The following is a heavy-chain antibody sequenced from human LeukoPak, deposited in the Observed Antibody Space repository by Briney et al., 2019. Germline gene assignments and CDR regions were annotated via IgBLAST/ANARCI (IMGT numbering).Heavy chain of an antibody. J-gene: IGHJ4*02. Sequence: WETLSLTCDVYGGSFSDYYWGWIRQPPGKGPEGIGEINHSGNTNYNPSLKSRVTISVDTSKNQFSLKLSSVTAADTAVYYCARGYSSGWYQVDYWGQGTLVTVSS. CDR2: INHSGNT. CDR1: GGSFSDYY. CDR3: ARGYSSGWYQVDY. V-gene: IGHV4-34*01. D-gene: IGHD6-19*01.